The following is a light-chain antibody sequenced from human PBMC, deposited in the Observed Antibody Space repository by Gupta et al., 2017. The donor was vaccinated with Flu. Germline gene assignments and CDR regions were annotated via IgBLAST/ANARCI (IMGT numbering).Light chain of an antibody. CDR3: HQEQSYVWT. CDR1: QNINNW. CDR2: KAS. V-gene: IGKV1-5*03. J-gene: IGKJ1*01. Sequence: DFQLIHYPSTVSASVGDRVTITCRASQNINNWLAWYQQKPGKAPKLLIYKASTLESGVPSRFSGIGFGTEFTLTISSRQPDDFATCYCHQEQSYVWTFGQGTXVEIK.